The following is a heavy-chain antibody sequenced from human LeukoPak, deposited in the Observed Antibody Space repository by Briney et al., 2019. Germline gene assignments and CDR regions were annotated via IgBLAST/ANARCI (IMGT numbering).Heavy chain of an antibody. CDR1: GYTFINYG. CDR2: ISANNGDT. CDR3: SRDRPLRGLDS. V-gene: IGHV1-18*01. Sequence: ASVKVSCKASGYTFINYGISWVRQAPGQGLEWVGWISANNGDTNYPQKLQGRVTMTTDTSTSTAYMELRSLRSDDTAVYYCSRDRPLRGLDSWGQGTLVTVSS. J-gene: IGHJ4*02. D-gene: IGHD3-10*01.